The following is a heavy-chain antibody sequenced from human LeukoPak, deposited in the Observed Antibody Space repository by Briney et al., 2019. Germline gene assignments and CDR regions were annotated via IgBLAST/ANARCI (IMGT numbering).Heavy chain of an antibody. CDR1: GGSISSYY. V-gene: IGHV4-4*07. Sequence: SETLSLTYTVSGGSISSYYWSWIRQPAGKGLEWIGRIYTSGSTTYNPSLKSRVTMSVDTSKSQFSLNLMSVTAADTAVYYCTRDTGTTGEVKFDPWGQGTLVTVSS. D-gene: IGHD4-17*01. J-gene: IGHJ5*02. CDR2: IYTSGST. CDR3: TRDTGTTGEVKFDP.